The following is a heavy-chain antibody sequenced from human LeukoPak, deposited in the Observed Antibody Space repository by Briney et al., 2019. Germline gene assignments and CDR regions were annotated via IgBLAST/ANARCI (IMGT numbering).Heavy chain of an antibody. CDR2: INPNSGGT. Sequence: GASVKVSCKASGYTFTGYYMHWVRQAPGQGLEWMGWINPNSGGTNYAQKFQGRVTMTRDTSISTAYMELSRLRSDDTAVYCCARGVLYIAAAGTCDYWGQGTLVTVSS. CDR3: ARGVLYIAAAGTCDY. D-gene: IGHD6-13*01. CDR1: GYTFTGYY. J-gene: IGHJ4*02. V-gene: IGHV1-2*02.